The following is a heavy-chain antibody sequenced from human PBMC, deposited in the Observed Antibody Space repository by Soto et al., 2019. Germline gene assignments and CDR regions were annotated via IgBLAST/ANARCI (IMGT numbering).Heavy chain of an antibody. Sequence: SETLSLTCAVYGGSFSGYYWSWIRQPPGKGLEWIGEINHSGNTNYNPSLKTRVTISVDTSKNQFSLKLSSVTAADTDVYYCARAQSRFDYWGQGTLVTVSS. J-gene: IGHJ4*02. CDR1: GGSFSGYY. CDR3: ARAQSRFDY. CDR2: INHSGNT. V-gene: IGHV4-34*01.